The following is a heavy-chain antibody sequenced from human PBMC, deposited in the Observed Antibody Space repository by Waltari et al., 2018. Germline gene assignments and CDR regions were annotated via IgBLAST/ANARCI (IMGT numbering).Heavy chain of an antibody. J-gene: IGHJ3*02. V-gene: IGHV4-39*07. CDR2: FFCNGNTGTT. CDR3: ARANRHAFDI. CDR1: GGSISNSEYC. Sequence: QLQLQESGPGLVTPSETLSLTCTVSGGSISNSEYCGAWIRQPPGGGLEWITSFFCNGNTGTTYYNPSLRSRLTISIDTSKKQFSLRLSSVTAADTAVYFCARANRHAFDIWGQGTMVTVSP.